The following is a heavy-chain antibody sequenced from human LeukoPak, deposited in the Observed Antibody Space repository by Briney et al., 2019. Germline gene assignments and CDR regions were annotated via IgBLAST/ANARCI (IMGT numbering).Heavy chain of an antibody. CDR2: FSYDGSRK. CDR3: ARDPGTITIHRDNWFDP. J-gene: IGHJ5*02. Sequence: PGGSLRLSWAASGVRFSNYGMNGVRRAPGMGLGGWEVFSYDGSRKNYADSVKGRFTISRDNSKNTLYLQMNSLRAEDTAVYYCARDPGTITIHRDNWFDPWGQGTLDTVSS. V-gene: IGHV3-30*03. D-gene: IGHD3-3*01. CDR1: GVRFSNYG.